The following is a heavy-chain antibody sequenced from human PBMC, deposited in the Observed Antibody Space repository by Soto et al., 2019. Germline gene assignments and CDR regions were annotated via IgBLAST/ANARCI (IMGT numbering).Heavy chain of an antibody. J-gene: IGHJ4*02. Sequence: PGGSLRLSCAASGFTFSTYDMNWVRQAPGKGLEWISFIKNNSCTTYYADSVKGRFIISRDNYKNTLYLLMHSLRAEDTAVYYCAKEIARIGTPLFDYWGQGTLVTVS. CDR2: IKNNSCTT. CDR1: GFTFSTYD. V-gene: IGHV3-23*01. D-gene: IGHD1-1*01. CDR3: AKEIARIGTPLFDY.